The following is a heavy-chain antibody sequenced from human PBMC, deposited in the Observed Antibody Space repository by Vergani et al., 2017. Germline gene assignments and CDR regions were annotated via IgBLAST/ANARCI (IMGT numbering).Heavy chain of an antibody. D-gene: IGHD3-10*01. V-gene: IGHV3-23*04. CDR1: GLVFSDYT. Sequence: EVQLVESGGDLAQPGGSLTLSCVAYGLVFSDYTMSWVRQAPGRGLEWVSAISGSGGSTYYADSVKGRFTISRDNSKNTLYLQMNSLRAEDTAVYYCAKDGSGSYPTFDYWGQGTLVTVSS. CDR3: AKDGSGSYPTFDY. CDR2: ISGSGGST. J-gene: IGHJ4*02.